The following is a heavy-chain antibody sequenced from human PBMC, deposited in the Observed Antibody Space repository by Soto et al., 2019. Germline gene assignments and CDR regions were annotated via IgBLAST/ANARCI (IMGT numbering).Heavy chain of an antibody. CDR2: TYFRSKWYN. D-gene: IGHD5-12*01. CDR3: AKGDNLGPKTGYAFDP. J-gene: IGHJ5*02. V-gene: IGHV6-1*01. Sequence: SQTLSLTCVISGDSVSSNTASWNWIRQSPSRGLEWLGRTYFRSKWYNDYAVSVKSRIIINPDTSNNQFSLQLNSVTPEDTAVYFCAKGDNLGPKTGYAFDPWGQGIVVTVSS. CDR1: GDSVSSNTAS.